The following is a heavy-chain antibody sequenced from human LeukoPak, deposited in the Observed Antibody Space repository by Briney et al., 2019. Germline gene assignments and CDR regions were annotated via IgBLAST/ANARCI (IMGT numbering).Heavy chain of an antibody. Sequence: ASVKVSCKASGYTFTSYGISWVRQAPGQGLEWMGWISAYNGNTNYAQKLQGRVTMTTDTSTSTAYMELRSLRSDDTAVYYCASSFREQLWLHQVMDVWGKGTTVTVSS. CDR3: ASSFREQLWLHQVMDV. J-gene: IGHJ6*03. D-gene: IGHD5-18*01. V-gene: IGHV1-18*01. CDR2: ISAYNGNT. CDR1: GYTFTSYG.